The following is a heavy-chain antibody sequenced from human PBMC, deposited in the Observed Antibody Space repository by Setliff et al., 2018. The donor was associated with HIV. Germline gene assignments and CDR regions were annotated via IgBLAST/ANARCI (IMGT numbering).Heavy chain of an antibody. V-gene: IGHV1-69*10. CDR1: GGTFSNYA. D-gene: IGHD2-8*01. CDR2: LIPIVDIT. CDR3: AKGPNFEDAFDI. J-gene: IGHJ3*02. Sequence: EASVKVSCKASGGTFSNYAFSWVRQAPGQGLEWMGGLIPIVDITKSTQKFRDRVTFTADESTKTAQMELSGLTFEDTAVYYCAKGPNFEDAFDIWGQGTVGTV.